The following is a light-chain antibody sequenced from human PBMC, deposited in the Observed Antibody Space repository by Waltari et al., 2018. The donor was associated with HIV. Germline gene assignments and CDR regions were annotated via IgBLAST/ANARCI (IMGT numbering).Light chain of an antibody. CDR1: QRVDSTF. V-gene: IGKV3D-7*01. CDR3: QQDYNLPGT. CDR2: GAA. J-gene: IGKJ1*01. Sequence: EVVLPQSPATLSLSPGETATLSCRASQRVDSTFLSWYQQKPGQAPRLLIYGAATRVSGIPPRFSGRGSGTDFTLTISSLYPEDFAVYYCQQDYNLPGTFGQGTRVEIK.